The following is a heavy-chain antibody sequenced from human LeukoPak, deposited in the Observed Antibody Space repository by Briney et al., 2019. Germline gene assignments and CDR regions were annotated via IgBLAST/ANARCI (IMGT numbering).Heavy chain of an antibody. CDR1: GFTFSTYG. Sequence: QVQLVESGGGVVQPGRSLRLSCEASGFTFSTYGMHWVRQAPGKGLEWVAVISYDGSNKYYADSVKGRFTISRDNSKNTLYLQMNSLRAEDTAVYYCAKKQGDYYDTSGLDYWGQGTLVTVSS. V-gene: IGHV3-30*18. CDR2: ISYDGSNK. D-gene: IGHD3-22*01. CDR3: AKKQGDYYDTSGLDY. J-gene: IGHJ4*02.